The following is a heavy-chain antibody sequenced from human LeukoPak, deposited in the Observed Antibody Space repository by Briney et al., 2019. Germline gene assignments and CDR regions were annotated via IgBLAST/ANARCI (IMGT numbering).Heavy chain of an antibody. CDR1: GGCISSGGYY. Sequence: SQTLSLTCTVSGGCISSGGYYWSWIRQHPGKGLEWIGYIYYSGSTYYNPSLKSRVTISVDTSKNQFSLKLSSVTAADTAVYYCARGGIQLWLLGVFDYWGQGTLVTVSS. CDR3: ARGGIQLWLLGVFDY. CDR2: IYYSGST. V-gene: IGHV4-31*03. J-gene: IGHJ4*02. D-gene: IGHD5-18*01.